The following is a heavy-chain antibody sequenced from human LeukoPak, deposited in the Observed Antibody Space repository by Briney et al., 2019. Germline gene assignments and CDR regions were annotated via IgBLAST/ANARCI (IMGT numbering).Heavy chain of an antibody. CDR2: IIPIFGTA. V-gene: IGHV1-69*01. J-gene: IGHJ4*02. CDR3: ARARYSGYDGFY. D-gene: IGHD5-12*01. Sequence: ASVKVSCKASGGTFSSYAISWVRQAPGQGLEWMGGIIPIFGTANYAQKFQGRVTITADESTSTAYMELSSLRSEDTAVYYCARARYSGYDGFYWGQGTLVTVSS. CDR1: GGTFSSYA.